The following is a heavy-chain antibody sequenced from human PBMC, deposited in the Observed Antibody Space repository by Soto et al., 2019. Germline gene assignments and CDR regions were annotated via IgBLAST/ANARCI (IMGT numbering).Heavy chain of an antibody. V-gene: IGHV3-15*01. J-gene: IGHJ6*02. CDR3: TTGTTLWGSYPIYGMDV. CDR1: GFTFSNAW. Sequence: GSLRLSCAASGFTFSNAWMSWVRQAPGKGLEWVGRIKSKTDGGTTDYAAPVKGRFTISRDDSKNTLYLQMNSLKTEDTAVYYCTTGTTLWGSYPIYGMDVWGQGTTVTVSS. D-gene: IGHD3-16*02. CDR2: IKSKTDGGTT.